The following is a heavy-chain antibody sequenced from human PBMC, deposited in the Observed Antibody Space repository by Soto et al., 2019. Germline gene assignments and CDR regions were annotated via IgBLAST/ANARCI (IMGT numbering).Heavy chain of an antibody. J-gene: IGHJ6*02. CDR1: GGTFSSYA. CDR2: IIPIFGTA. D-gene: IGHD3-3*01. CDR3: ASPTREWLPPARDYYYGMDV. Sequence: QVQLVQSGAEVKKPGSSVKVSCTASGGTFSSYAISWVRQAPGQGLEWMGGIIPIFGTANYAQKFQGRVTITADKSTSTAYRELSSLRSEDTAVYYCASPTREWLPPARDYYYGMDVWGQGTTVTVSS. V-gene: IGHV1-69*06.